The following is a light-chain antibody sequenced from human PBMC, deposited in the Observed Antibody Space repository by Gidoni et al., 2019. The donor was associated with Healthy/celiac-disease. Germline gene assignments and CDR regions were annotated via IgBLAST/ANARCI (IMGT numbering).Light chain of an antibody. Sequence: EIVMTQSPATLSVSPGESATLSCRASQSVSSNLAWYQQKPGQAPRLLIYDASTRATGIPARFSGSGSGTEFTLTISSLQSEDFAVYYYQQYNNWPPWTFGQGTKVEIK. CDR1: QSVSSN. J-gene: IGKJ1*01. V-gene: IGKV3-15*01. CDR3: QQYNNWPPWT. CDR2: DAS.